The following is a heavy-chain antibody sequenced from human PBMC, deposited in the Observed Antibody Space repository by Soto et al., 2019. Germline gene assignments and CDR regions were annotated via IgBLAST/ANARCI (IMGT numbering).Heavy chain of an antibody. CDR3: AREGGQQQLTQKSYYYYGMDV. D-gene: IGHD6-13*01. Sequence: QVQLVQSGAEVKKPGSSVKVSCKASGGTFSSYAISWVRQAPGQGLEWMGGIIPIFGTANYAQKFQGRVTITANESTSTAYMELSRLRSEDTDVYYCAREGGQQQLTQKSYYYYGMDVWGQGTTVTVSS. CDR1: GGTFSSYA. CDR2: IIPIFGTA. V-gene: IGHV1-69*01. J-gene: IGHJ6*02.